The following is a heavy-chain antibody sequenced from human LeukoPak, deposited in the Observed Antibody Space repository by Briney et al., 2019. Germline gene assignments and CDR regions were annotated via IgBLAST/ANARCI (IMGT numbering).Heavy chain of an antibody. V-gene: IGHV4-61*02. CDR3: ARDRDLLAAGRLGGFDP. D-gene: IGHD6-13*01. CDR1: GASISSVGYY. J-gene: IGHJ5*02. CDR2: ISTSGNT. Sequence: SQTLSLTCTVSGASISSVGYYWSWIRQPAGKGLEWIGRISTSGNTNYNPSLKSRVTISVDKSKNQFSLKLSSVTAADTAVYYCARDRDLLAAGRLGGFDPWGQGTLVTVSS.